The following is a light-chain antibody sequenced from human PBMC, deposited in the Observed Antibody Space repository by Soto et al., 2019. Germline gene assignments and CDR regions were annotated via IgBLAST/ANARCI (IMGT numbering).Light chain of an antibody. Sequence: IQMTQSPSALSASVGDRVTITCQASQDISDVLNWYQQQPGKAPKVLIYDASKLQTGVPSRFSGRGSGKDFTFTISSLQPDDSGTYYCQQFYDLPITFGQGIRLEIK. CDR1: QDISDV. V-gene: IGKV1-33*01. J-gene: IGKJ5*01. CDR3: QQFYDLPIT. CDR2: DAS.